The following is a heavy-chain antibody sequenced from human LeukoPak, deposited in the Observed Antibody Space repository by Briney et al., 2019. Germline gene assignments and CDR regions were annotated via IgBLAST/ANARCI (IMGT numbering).Heavy chain of an antibody. CDR2: IYYRGTT. Sequence: SETLSLTCTVSRGSINSHYWSWIRQPPRKGLEWIGHIYYRGTTQYIPSLKSRVTISLHMSKNQFSLKLTSATAADTAVYYFERSVATIFDYYMDVWGNGTTVTVSS. J-gene: IGHJ6*03. D-gene: IGHD5-24*01. V-gene: IGHV4-59*11. CDR3: ERSVATIFDYYMDV. CDR1: RGSINSHY.